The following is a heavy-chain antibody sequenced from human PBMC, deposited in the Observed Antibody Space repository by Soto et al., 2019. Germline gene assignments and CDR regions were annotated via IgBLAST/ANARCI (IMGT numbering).Heavy chain of an antibody. J-gene: IGHJ4*02. Sequence: SETLSLTCTVSGGSLSGYYWSWIRQPPGKGLEWIGDFYSSGSPHHNPSLKNRVSISEDRSKNEFSLKLSPVTAADTAIYYCAREFYYDSSGIGFDSWGQGTLVTVSS. CDR2: FYSSGSP. CDR3: AREFYYDSSGIGFDS. V-gene: IGHV4-59*01. D-gene: IGHD3-22*01. CDR1: GGSLSGYY.